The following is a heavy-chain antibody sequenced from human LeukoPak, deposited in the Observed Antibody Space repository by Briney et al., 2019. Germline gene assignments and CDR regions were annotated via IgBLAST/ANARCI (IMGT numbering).Heavy chain of an antibody. J-gene: IGHJ4*02. D-gene: IGHD4-11*01. CDR3: ARHDYSNYPVFNY. CDR2: ISSGGTTM. CDR1: GFTFSSFE. V-gene: IGHV3-48*03. Sequence: GGSLRLSCAASGFTFSSFEMNWVRQAPGKGLEWVSYISSGGTTMYYADSVKGRFTISRDNAKNSLYLQMNSLRAEDTAVYYCARHDYSNYPVFNYWGQGTLVTVSS.